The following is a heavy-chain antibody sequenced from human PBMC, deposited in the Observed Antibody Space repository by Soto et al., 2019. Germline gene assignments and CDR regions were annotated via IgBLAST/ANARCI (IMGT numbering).Heavy chain of an antibody. CDR2: ISYDGSNK. CDR3: AKDPSSSWYRGLY. V-gene: IGHV3-30*18. D-gene: IGHD6-13*01. Sequence: GGSLRLSCAASGFTFSSYGMHWVRQAPGKGLEWVAVISYDGSNKYYADSVKGRFTISRDNSKNTLYLQMNSLRAEDTAVYYCAKDPSSSWYRGLYWGQGTLLTVSS. J-gene: IGHJ4*02. CDR1: GFTFSSYG.